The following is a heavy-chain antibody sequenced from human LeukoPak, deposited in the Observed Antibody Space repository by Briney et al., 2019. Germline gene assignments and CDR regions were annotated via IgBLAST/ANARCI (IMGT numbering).Heavy chain of an antibody. D-gene: IGHD3-22*01. CDR1: GFTFSSYA. J-gene: IGHJ3*02. CDR2: ISGSGGST. V-gene: IGHV3-23*01. CDR3: AKVIEVTMIVVVITTGPFDI. Sequence: PGGSLRLSCAASGFTFSSYAMSWVRQAPGKGLEWVSAISGSGGSTYYADSVKGRFTISRDNSKNTLYLQMNSLRAEDTAVYYCAKVIEVTMIVVVITTGPFDIWGQGTMVTVSS.